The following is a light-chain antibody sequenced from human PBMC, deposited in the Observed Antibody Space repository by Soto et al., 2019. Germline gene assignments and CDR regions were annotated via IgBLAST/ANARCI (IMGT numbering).Light chain of an antibody. CDR1: QSISGW. CDR3: QQYNTYSPT. V-gene: IGKV1-5*03. Sequence: IHMTHSPSTLSAFLGDRVTITCRASQSISGWLAWYQQKPGKAPHLLIYKASSLESGVPSRFSGSGSGTEFTLTISSLQPDDFATYYCQQYNTYSPTFGQGTKVDIK. J-gene: IGKJ1*01. CDR2: KAS.